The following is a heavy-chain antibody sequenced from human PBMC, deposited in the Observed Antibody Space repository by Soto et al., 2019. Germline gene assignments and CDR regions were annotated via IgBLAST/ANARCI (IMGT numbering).Heavy chain of an antibody. CDR2: IRYDGSDE. D-gene: IGHD1-26*01. CDR3: ARDGVGATTFFGFLDY. V-gene: IGHV3-33*08. J-gene: IGHJ4*02. CDR1: ASIFKGHG. Sequence: QVQLVESGGGVVHPGGSLGLSCAASASIFKGHGMHWVRQAPGKGLEWVAIIRYDGSDEHYGDSVKGRFTISRDNSKNMLYLQMNSLIAEDTAVYYCARDGVGATTFFGFLDYWGQGTLVTVSS.